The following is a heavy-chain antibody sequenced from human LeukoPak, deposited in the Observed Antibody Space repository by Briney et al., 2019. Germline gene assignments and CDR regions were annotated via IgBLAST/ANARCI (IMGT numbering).Heavy chain of an antibody. Sequence: GGSLRLSCAASGFSFSNFGMAWVRQAPGKGLEWVSAITGTSDRTYYADSVKGRFTISRDNSKNTLYLQMNSLRAEDTAVYYCARYYYDSSGYARWYFYYGMDVWGQGTTVTVSS. CDR2: ITGTSDRT. CDR1: GFSFSNFG. CDR3: ARYYYDSSGYARWYFYYGMDV. J-gene: IGHJ6*02. V-gene: IGHV3-23*01. D-gene: IGHD3-22*01.